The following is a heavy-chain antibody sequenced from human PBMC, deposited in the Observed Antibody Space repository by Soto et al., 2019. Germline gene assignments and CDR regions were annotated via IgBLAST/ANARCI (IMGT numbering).Heavy chain of an antibody. CDR3: AKATATGGGAFDI. CDR1: GFICSSYD. V-gene: IGHV3-23*01. J-gene: IGHJ3*02. CDR2: ILVDGRT. D-gene: IGHD2-8*02. Sequence: PWGSLRLSCAASGFICSSYDMSWVRQAPGKGLEWVSTILVDGRTFYVDSVKGRFTISRDSSQNTVYPQMNSLTAGDTALYYCAKATATGGGAFDICGQGTMVTVSS.